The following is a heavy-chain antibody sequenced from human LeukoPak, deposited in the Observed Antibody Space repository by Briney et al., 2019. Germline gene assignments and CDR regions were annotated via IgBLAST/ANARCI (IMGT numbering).Heavy chain of an antibody. CDR2: IYYSGST. CDR1: GGSISSSSYY. J-gene: IGHJ4*02. V-gene: IGHV4-61*05. Sequence: PSETLSLTCTVSGGSISSSSYYWGWIRQPPGKGLEWIGYIYYSGSTNYNPSLKSRVTISVDTSKNQFSLKLSSVTAADTAVYYCARGRYDSSGYYYYFDYWGQGTLVTVSS. CDR3: ARGRYDSSGYYYYFDY. D-gene: IGHD3-22*01.